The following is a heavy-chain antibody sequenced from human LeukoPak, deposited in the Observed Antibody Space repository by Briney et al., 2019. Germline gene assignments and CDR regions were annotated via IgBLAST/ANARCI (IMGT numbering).Heavy chain of an antibody. D-gene: IGHD6-19*01. CDR3: ARNIAVAGTDY. CDR1: GFTFSSYG. CDR2: IWYDGSNK. J-gene: IGHJ4*02. V-gene: IGHV3-33*01. Sequence: PGGSLRLSCAASGFTFSSYGMHWVRQAPGKGLEWVAVIWYDGSNKYYADSVKGRFTISRDNAKNSLYLQMNSLRAEDTAVNYCARNIAVAGTDYWGQGTLVTVSS.